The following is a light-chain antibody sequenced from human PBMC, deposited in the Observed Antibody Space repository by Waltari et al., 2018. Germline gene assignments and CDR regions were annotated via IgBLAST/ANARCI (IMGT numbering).Light chain of an antibody. V-gene: IGKV1-5*03. CDR2: QAS. Sequence: DIQMTKSPSTLSASVGDRVTITCRASQSVSRGLAWYQQKPGKAPNLLIYQASTLESGVPSRFSGSSSGTQFTLTISSLQPDDFATYYCQQFNSNSWTFGQGTKVEIQ. CDR3: QQFNSNSWT. CDR1: QSVSRG. J-gene: IGKJ1*01.